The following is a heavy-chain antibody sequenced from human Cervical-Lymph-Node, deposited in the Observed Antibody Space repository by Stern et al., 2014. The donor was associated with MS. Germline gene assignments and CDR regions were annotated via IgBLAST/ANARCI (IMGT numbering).Heavy chain of an antibody. CDR1: GYTFTSYA. Sequence: QVQLVQSGSELKKPGASVKVSCKASGYTFTSYAMNWVRQAPGQGLEWMGWIHTNTGNPTYAQGFTVRFVFSLDTSVSTAYLQISSLKAEDTAVYYCASPDVPAAINYYYYGMDVWGQGTTVTVSS. J-gene: IGHJ6*02. V-gene: IGHV7-4-1*02. CDR2: IHTNTGNP. CDR3: ASPDVPAAINYYYYGMDV. D-gene: IGHD2-2*02.